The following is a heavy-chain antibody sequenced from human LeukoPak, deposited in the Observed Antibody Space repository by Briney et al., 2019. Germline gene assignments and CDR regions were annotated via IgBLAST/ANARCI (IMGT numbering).Heavy chain of an antibody. V-gene: IGHV3-53*01. CDR2: IYSGGST. Sequence: PGGSLRLSCAASGFTVSSNYMSWVRQAPGKRLEWVSVIYSGGSTYYADSVKGRFTISRDNSKNTLYLQMNSLRAEDTAVYYCARDSFYGSGSYYYYYMDVWGKGTTVTVSS. D-gene: IGHD3-10*01. CDR1: GFTVSSNY. CDR3: ARDSFYGSGSYYYYYMDV. J-gene: IGHJ6*03.